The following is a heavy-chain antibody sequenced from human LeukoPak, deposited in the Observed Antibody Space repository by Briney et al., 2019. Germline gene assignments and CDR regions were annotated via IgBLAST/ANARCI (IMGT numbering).Heavy chain of an antibody. J-gene: IGHJ4*02. CDR2: IDHTGST. Sequence: GSLRLSCAASGFTFSSYAMSWIRQPPGMGLEWIGEIDHTGSTNYNPSLKSRVTISAEASRNQFSLRLNSVTAADTAVYYCARGGYGPGSHYRYWGQGTLVTVSS. CDR1: GFTFSSYA. V-gene: IGHV4-34*01. D-gene: IGHD3-10*01. CDR3: ARGGYGPGSHYRY.